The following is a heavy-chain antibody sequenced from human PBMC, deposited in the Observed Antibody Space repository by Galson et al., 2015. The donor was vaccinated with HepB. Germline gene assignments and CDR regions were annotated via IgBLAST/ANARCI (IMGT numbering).Heavy chain of an antibody. CDR2: IDTDGIST. CDR3: ARDHDVSGYYSAFDI. D-gene: IGHD3-22*01. CDR1: GFTFSYYW. Sequence: SLRLSCAASGFTFSYYWMHWVRHAPGKGLVWVSRIDTDGISTNYADSVKGRFTVSRDNAKHTLYLQMNSLRGEDTALYYCARDHDVSGYYSAFDIWGQGTMVTVSS. J-gene: IGHJ3*02. V-gene: IGHV3-74*01.